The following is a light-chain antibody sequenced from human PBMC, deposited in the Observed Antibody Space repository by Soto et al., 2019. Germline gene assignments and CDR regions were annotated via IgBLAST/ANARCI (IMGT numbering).Light chain of an antibody. CDR1: QGVSNIY. J-gene: IGKJ1*01. CDR3: QQYDSVPTT. V-gene: IGKV3-20*01. Sequence: EIVLTQSPDTVSLSPGERATLSCRASQGVSNIYLSWYQQKPGQAPRLLIYASSNRATDIPDRFSGTGSGTDFTLTISRLEPEDFAVYYCQQYDSVPTTFGQGTKVEIK. CDR2: ASS.